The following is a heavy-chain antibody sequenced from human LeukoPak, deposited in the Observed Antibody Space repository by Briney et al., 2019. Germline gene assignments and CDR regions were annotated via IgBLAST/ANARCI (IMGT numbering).Heavy chain of an antibody. CDR1: APSPSHYY. Sequence: SQSLSLTSAIYAPSPSHYYWSWNRPPPKNGIEWDGEIHTIGRTTFNPSLEGRARISKDTPKTQFSLNLTSVTAADTAVYYCSRGSDESKTCDYWGQGTLVTVSS. D-gene: IGHD6-25*01. J-gene: IGHJ4*02. CDR2: IHTIGRT. CDR3: SRGSDESKTCDY. V-gene: IGHV4-34*01.